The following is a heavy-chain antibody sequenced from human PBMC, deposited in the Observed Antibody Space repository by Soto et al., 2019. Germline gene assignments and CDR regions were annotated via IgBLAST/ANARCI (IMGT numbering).Heavy chain of an antibody. CDR3: AHAGDYDLLTFDH. CDR1: GFSLSTYHMG. V-gene: IGHV2-5*02. J-gene: IGHJ4*02. CDR2: IYWDDDK. D-gene: IGHD4-17*01. Sequence: QITLKESGPTLVRPAQTLTLTCDFSGFSLSTYHMGVAWIRQPPGKALEWLALIYWDDDKRYSPSLKDRLAISKDTSSNQVVLTITHIDPGDSATYFCAHAGDYDLLTFDHWGPGTLVTVSS.